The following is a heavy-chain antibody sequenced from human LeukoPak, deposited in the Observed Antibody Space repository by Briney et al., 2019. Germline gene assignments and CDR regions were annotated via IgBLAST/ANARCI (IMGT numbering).Heavy chain of an antibody. CDR1: GGSISSYY. CDR3: ARHCLEYSSSSWFDP. V-gene: IGHV4-59*08. CDR2: IYYSGST. D-gene: IGHD6-6*01. Sequence: PSETLSLTCTVSGGSISSYYWSWIRQPPGKGLEWIGYIYYSGSTNYNPSLKSRVTISVDTSKNQFSLKLSSVTAADTAVYYCARHCLEYSSSSWFDPWGQGTLVTASS. J-gene: IGHJ5*02.